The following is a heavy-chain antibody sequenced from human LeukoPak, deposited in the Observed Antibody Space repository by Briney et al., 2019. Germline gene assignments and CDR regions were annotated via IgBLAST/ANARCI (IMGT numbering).Heavy chain of an antibody. CDR3: ARVSIGPNWFDP. CDR2: ISSSSSYI. D-gene: IGHD2-21*01. Sequence: GGSLRLSCAASGFTFSSYSMNWVRRAPGKGLEWVSSISSSSSYIYYADSVKGRFTISRDNAKNSLYLQMNSLRAEDTAVYYCARVSIGPNWFDPWGQGTLVTVSS. V-gene: IGHV3-21*01. J-gene: IGHJ5*02. CDR1: GFTFSSYS.